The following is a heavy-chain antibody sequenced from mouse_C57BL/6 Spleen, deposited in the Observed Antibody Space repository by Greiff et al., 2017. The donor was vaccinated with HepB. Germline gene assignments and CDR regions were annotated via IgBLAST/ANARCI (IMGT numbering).Heavy chain of an antibody. Sequence: QVQLQQSGAELARPGASVKLSCKASGYTFTSYGISWVKQRTGQGLEWIGEIYPRSGNTYYNEKFKGKATLTADKSSSTAYMELRSLTSEDSAVYFCARSGITTVVANWYFDVWGTRTTVTVSS. CDR1: GYTFTSYG. J-gene: IGHJ1*03. V-gene: IGHV1-81*01. D-gene: IGHD1-1*01. CDR3: ARSGITTVVANWYFDV. CDR2: IYPRSGNT.